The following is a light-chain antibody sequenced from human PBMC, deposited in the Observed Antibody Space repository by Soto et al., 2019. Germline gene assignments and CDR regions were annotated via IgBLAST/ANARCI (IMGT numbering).Light chain of an antibody. CDR3: QSYDSSLRRCV. CDR2: ANI. J-gene: IGLJ2*01. Sequence: QSVLTQPPSVSGAPGQGVTISCTGSTSNIGSGYDVHWYQQDPGLAPKLLIYANINRPSGVPDRFSGSKSGTSASLAITGLQAEDEADYYCQSYDSSLRRCVFGGGTKLTVL. CDR1: TSNIGSGYD. V-gene: IGLV1-40*01.